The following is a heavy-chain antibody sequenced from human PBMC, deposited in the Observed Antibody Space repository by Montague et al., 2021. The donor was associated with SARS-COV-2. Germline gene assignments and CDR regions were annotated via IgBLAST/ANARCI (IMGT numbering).Heavy chain of an antibody. CDR1: GDSIRSSGYY. D-gene: IGHD3-16*01. V-gene: IGHV4-39*01. J-gene: IGHJ5*02. CDR3: ARLGFVELWWNWGWFDP. CDR2: VYYSAST. Sequence: SETLSLTCSVSGDSIRSSGYYWGWIRQPPGKGLEWIVTVYYSASTNYNPSLKSRVTMHVDTSKNRFSLEVRSVTAADTAVYYCARLGFVELWWNWGWFDPWGQGTLVTVSS.